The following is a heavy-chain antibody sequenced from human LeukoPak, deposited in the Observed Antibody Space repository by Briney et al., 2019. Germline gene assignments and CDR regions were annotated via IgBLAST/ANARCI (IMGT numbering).Heavy chain of an antibody. J-gene: IGHJ4*02. CDR3: AREDYSYGFGY. V-gene: IGHV4-59*01. CDR2: FSYSEGS. Sequence: SETLSLTCSISGGSISTYYWNWIRQPPGKGLEWIADFSYSEGSRYNPSLKGRASISVDTSKNQTSLEVNSVTAADTAMYYCAREDYSYGFGYWGQGAMVTVFS. CDR1: GGSISTYY. D-gene: IGHD3-16*02.